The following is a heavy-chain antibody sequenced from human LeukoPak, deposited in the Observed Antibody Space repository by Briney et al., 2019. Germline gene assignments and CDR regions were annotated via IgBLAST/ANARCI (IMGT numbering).Heavy chain of an antibody. J-gene: IGHJ6*03. CDR1: GFTFSSYS. CDR3: ARGSTQGGVYDYVWGSYWVNYYYYYMDV. V-gene: IGHV3-48*04. Sequence: GGSLRLSCAASGFTFSSYSMNWVRRAPGKGLEWVSYISSSSSTIYYADSVKGRFTISRDNAKNSLYLQMNSLRAEDTAVYYCARGSTQGGVYDYVWGSYWVNYYYYYMDVWGKGTTVTVSS. CDR2: ISSSSSTI. D-gene: IGHD3-16*01.